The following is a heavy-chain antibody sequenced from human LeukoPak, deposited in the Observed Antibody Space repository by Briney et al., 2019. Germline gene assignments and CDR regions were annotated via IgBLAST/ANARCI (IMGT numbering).Heavy chain of an antibody. CDR1: GFTFSSYS. CDR3: ARIAHSSSWTPFDY. J-gene: IGHJ4*02. D-gene: IGHD6-13*01. V-gene: IGHV3-21*01. CDR2: ISSSSSYI. Sequence: GGSLRLSCAASGFTFSSYSMNWVRQAPGKGLEWVSSISSSSSYIYYADSVKGRFTISRDNAKNSLYLQMSSLRAEDTAVYYCARIAHSSSWTPFDYWGQGTLVTVSS.